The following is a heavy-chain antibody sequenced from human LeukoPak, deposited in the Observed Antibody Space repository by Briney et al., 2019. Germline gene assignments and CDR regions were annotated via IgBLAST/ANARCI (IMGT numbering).Heavy chain of an antibody. CDR3: AKDLRFPYYYDSSGYDGGAFDI. D-gene: IGHD3-22*01. Sequence: SGGSLRLSCAACGFTFSSYGMHWVRQAPGKGLEWVAFIRYDGSNKYYADSVKGRFTISRDNSKNTLYLQMNSLRAEDTAVYYCAKDLRFPYYYDSSGYDGGAFDIWGQGTMVTVSS. CDR2: IRYDGSNK. CDR1: GFTFSSYG. J-gene: IGHJ3*02. V-gene: IGHV3-30*02.